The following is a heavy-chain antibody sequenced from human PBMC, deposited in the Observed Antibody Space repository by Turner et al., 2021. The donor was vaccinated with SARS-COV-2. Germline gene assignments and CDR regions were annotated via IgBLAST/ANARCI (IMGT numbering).Heavy chain of an antibody. J-gene: IGHJ5*02. D-gene: IGHD3-22*01. V-gene: IGHV4-59*01. CDR1: GGSISSYY. Sequence: QVQLQESGPGLVKPSETLSLTCSVSGGSISSYYWGWIRQSPGKGLEWIGYIHYSEPANYSPSLMSQVSISVDTSKNQVSLRMASVTAADTAVYYCARALSERLYSYDSNYYLRNRFDPWGQGTLVTVS. CDR3: ARALSERLYSYDSNYYLRNRFDP. CDR2: IHYSEPA.